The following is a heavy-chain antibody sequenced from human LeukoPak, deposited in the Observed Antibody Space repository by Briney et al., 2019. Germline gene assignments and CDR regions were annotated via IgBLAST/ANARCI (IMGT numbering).Heavy chain of an antibody. CDR1: GGTFSSGSYH. Sequence: SQTLSLTCTVSGGTFSSGSYHWGWLRQPAGLGLEWLGRIYTSGSTNYNPSLKSRVTISAGTSKNQCSLKLSSVTAADTAVYYCARDYAGAVANWGQGTLVTVSS. V-gene: IGHV4-61*02. CDR3: ARDYAGAVAN. J-gene: IGHJ4*02. CDR2: IYTSGST. D-gene: IGHD6-19*01.